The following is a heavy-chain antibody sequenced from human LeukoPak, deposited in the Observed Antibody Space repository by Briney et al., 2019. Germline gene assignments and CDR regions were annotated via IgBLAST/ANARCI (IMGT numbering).Heavy chain of an antibody. CDR3: ARDAWITGAFGI. CDR2: IYSAGDT. J-gene: IGHJ3*02. Sequence: SGGSLRLSCAASGFTVNSNYMNWVRQAPGKGLEWVSVIYSAGDTYYADSVKGRFTISRDNSESTVYLQVNSLRAEDTAVYYCARDAWITGAFGIWGQGTMVTVSS. V-gene: IGHV3-53*01. CDR1: GFTVNSNY. D-gene: IGHD2-2*03.